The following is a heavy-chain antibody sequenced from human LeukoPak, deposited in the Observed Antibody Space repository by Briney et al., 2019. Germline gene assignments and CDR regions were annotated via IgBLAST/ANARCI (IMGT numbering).Heavy chain of an antibody. CDR3: AKDSPDCSGGSCEGSWFDP. CDR1: GITFRSSD. V-gene: IGHV3-30*02. D-gene: IGHD2-15*01. Sequence: GGSLRLSCAASGITFRSSDMHWVRQAPGKGLEWVTFIRYDGSNKYYADSVKGRFTISRDNSKNTLYLQMNSLRTEDTAMYYCAKDSPDCSGGSCEGSWFDPWGQGTLVTVSS. CDR2: IRYDGSNK. J-gene: IGHJ5*02.